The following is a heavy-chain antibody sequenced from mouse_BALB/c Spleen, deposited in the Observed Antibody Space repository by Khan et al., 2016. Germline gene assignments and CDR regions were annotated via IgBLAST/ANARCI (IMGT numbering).Heavy chain of an antibody. CDR1: GYTFTDYN. J-gene: IGHJ2*01. CDR2: IYPYNGGT. D-gene: IGHD4-1*01. V-gene: IGHV1S29*02. CDR3: EREGNWYFDY. Sequence: VQLQQSGPELVKPGASVKISCKASGYTFTDYNMHWVKPSHGKSLEWIGYIYPYNGGTGYTQKFKSKATLSVENFSSTAYIDLRSLTSEDSAVYFGEREGNWYFDYWGQGNTLTVYS.